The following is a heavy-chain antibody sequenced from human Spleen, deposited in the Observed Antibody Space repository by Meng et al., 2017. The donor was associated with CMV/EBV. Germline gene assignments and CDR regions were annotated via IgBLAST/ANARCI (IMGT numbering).Heavy chain of an antibody. V-gene: IGHV4-30-4*01. D-gene: IGHD3-3*01. J-gene: IGHJ5*02. CDR2: ISYSGSV. CDR1: TSGNYY. CDR3: ARTPHITVFGVVIIRFDP. Sequence: TSGNYYWSWIRQTPGTGLEWLGYISYSGSVYYNPSLQSRITISVDTSRNQFSLNLASVTAADTAVYYCARTPHITVFGVVIIRFDPWGQGTLVTVSS.